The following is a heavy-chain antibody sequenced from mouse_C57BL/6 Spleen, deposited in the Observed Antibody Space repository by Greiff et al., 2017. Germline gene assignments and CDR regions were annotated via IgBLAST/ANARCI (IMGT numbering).Heavy chain of an antibody. J-gene: IGHJ2*01. CDR3: AREAFNWDYFDY. V-gene: IGHV1-69*01. CDR2: IDPSDSYT. CDR1: GYTFTSYW. Sequence: QVQLQQPGAELVMPGASVKLSCKASGYTFTSYWMHWVKQRPGQGLEWIGEIDPSDSYTNYNQKFKGKSTLTVDKSSSTAYMQLSSRTSEDSAVYYCAREAFNWDYFDYWGQGTTLTVSS. D-gene: IGHD4-1*01.